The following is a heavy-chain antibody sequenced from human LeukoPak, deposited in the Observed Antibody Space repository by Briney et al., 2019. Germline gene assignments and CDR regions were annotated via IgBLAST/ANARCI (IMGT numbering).Heavy chain of an antibody. V-gene: IGHV1-46*01. CDR2: INPSGGTT. CDR1: GYSFTTSY. CDR3: ARDGGYCSPTSCFAFF. D-gene: IGHD2-2*01. J-gene: IGHJ4*02. Sequence: ASVKVSCKASGYSFTTSYMHRARQASGQGLEWMGIINPSGGTTTYAQKFQGRVTMTSDTSTSTVYMELSSLTSEDTAMYYCARDGGYCSPTSCFAFFWGQGTLVTVSS.